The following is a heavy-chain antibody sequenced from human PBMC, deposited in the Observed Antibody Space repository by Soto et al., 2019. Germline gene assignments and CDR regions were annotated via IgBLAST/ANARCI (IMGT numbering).Heavy chain of an antibody. J-gene: IGHJ3*02. D-gene: IGHD2-21*01. Sequence: ASVKVSCKASGYSFTSYDMHWVRQAPGQGLEWMGIINPSVGIASYAQKFQGRVTITADKSTSTAYMELGSLRPEDTAVYYCASSPSLDSAFETLGQRKMVTVSS. V-gene: IGHV1-46*01. CDR1: GYSFTSYD. CDR3: ASSPSLDSAFET. CDR2: INPSVGIA.